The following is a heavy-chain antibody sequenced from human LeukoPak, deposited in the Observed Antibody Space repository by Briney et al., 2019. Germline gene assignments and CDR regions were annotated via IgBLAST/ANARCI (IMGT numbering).Heavy chain of an antibody. CDR1: GFTFSTYS. Sequence: QPGGSLRLSCAASGFTFSTYSMSWVRLAPGKGLEWVSGISGSGANTYYADSVKGRFTISRDNSKNTLYLQMNSLRAEDTAVFYCAKYPASGGYFDYWGQGTLVTVSS. V-gene: IGHV3-23*01. CDR3: AKYPASGGYFDY. D-gene: IGHD6-13*01. CDR2: ISGSGANT. J-gene: IGHJ4*02.